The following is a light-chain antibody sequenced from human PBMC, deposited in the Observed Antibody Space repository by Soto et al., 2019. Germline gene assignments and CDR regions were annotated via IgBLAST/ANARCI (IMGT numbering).Light chain of an antibody. J-gene: IGKJ4*01. V-gene: IGKV1-39*01. Sequence: MTQSPLSLPVTPVELASTSFRSSQSLLHSNGYNYLDWYQQKPGKAPKLLIYAASSLHSGVPSRFSGSGSGTDFTLTISSLQPEDFATYSCQQSYRTPLTFGGGTKVDI. CDR3: QQSYRTPLT. CDR1: QSLLHSNGYNY. CDR2: AAS.